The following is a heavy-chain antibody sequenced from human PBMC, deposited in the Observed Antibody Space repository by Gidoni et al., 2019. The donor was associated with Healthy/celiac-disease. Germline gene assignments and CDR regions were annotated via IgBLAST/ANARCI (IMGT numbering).Heavy chain of an antibody. CDR2: GST. CDR3: ARDRSGSLYYYGMDV. Sequence: GSTYYADSVKGRFTISRDNSKNTLYLQMNSLRAEDTAVYYCARDRSGSLYYYGMDVWGQGTTVTVSS. J-gene: IGHJ6*02. V-gene: IGHV3-53*01. D-gene: IGHD3-10*01.